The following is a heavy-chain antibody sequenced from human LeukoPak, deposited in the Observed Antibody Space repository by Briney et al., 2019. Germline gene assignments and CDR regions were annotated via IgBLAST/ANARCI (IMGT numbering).Heavy chain of an antibody. V-gene: IGHV4-31*03. CDR3: AREKQQLSTYFDY. J-gene: IGHJ4*02. CDR1: GGSISSGGYY. D-gene: IGHD6-13*01. Sequence: SETLSLTCTVSGGSISSGGYYWSWTRQHPGKGLEWIGYIYYSGSTYYNPSLKSRVTISVDTSKNQFSLKLSSVTAADTAVYYCAREKQQLSTYFDYWGQGTLVTVSS. CDR2: IYYSGST.